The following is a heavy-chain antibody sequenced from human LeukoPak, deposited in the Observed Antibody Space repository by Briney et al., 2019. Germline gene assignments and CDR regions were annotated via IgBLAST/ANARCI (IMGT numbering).Heavy chain of an antibody. CDR3: ARDRPPYYFDY. CDR1: GGSLNNHY. CDR2: IYSSGSK. V-gene: IGHV4-59*11. Sequence: SETLSLTCTVSGGSLNNHYWSWIRQTPGKGLEWIGYIYSSGSKNYNPSLKSRVTISVDTSKNQISLNLSPVTAADTAVYYCARDRPPYYFDYWGQGTLVTVSS. J-gene: IGHJ4*02.